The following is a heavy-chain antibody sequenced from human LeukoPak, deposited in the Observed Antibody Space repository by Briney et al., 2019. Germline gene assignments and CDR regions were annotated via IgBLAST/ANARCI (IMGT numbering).Heavy chain of an antibody. CDR3: ATERGIVGASVGFDY. CDR1: GYTFTDYY. J-gene: IGHJ4*02. CDR2: INPNSGGT. Sequence: ASVKVSCKASGYTFTDYYMHWVRQAPGQGLEWMGWINPNSGGTNYAQKFQGRVTMTRDTSISTAYMELSRLKSDDTAVYYCATERGIVGASVGFDYWGQGTLVTVSS. V-gene: IGHV1-2*02. D-gene: IGHD1-26*01.